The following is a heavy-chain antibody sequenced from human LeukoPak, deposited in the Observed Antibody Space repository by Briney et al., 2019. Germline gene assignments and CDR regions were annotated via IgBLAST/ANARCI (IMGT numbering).Heavy chain of an antibody. J-gene: IGHJ4*02. V-gene: IGHV3-21*01. CDR1: GSTFSSYS. Sequence: GGSLRLSCAASGSTFSSYSMHWVRQAPGKGLEWVSLMSSSSTYMYYADSAKGRFTISRDNAKNSLYLQMTSLRAEDTAVYYCARERRVGTTFYFDNWGQGTLVTVSS. CDR3: ARERRVGTTFYFDN. CDR2: MSSSSTYM. D-gene: IGHD1-26*01.